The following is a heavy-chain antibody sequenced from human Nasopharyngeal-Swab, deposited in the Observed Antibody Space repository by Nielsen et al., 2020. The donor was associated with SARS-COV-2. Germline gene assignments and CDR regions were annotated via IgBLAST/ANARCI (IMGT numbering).Heavy chain of an antibody. J-gene: IGHJ5*02. CDR2: ISSDGGA. Sequence: GESLKLSCAASGFSISGYWMHWVRQAPGKGLVWVSRISSDGGANYADPATGRFTISRDNAKNTVYLQMNSLRDEDTAVYYCLRGMAGYGWFDPWGQGILVTVSS. V-gene: IGHV3-74*01. D-gene: IGHD2-2*03. CDR3: LRGMAGYGWFDP. CDR1: GFSISGYW.